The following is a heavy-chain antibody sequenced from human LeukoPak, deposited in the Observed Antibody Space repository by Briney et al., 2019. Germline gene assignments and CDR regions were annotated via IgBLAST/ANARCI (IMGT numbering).Heavy chain of an antibody. CDR3: ARGWRTSSFDY. CDR2: IIPIFVTA. CDR1: GGTFSSYA. Sequence: ASVKVSCKASGGTFSSYAISWGRQAPGQGLEWMGGIIPIFVTANYAQKFQGRVTITADKSTSTAYMELSSLRSEDTAVYYCARGWRTSSFDYWGQGTLVTVSS. D-gene: IGHD2-2*01. V-gene: IGHV1-69*06. J-gene: IGHJ4*02.